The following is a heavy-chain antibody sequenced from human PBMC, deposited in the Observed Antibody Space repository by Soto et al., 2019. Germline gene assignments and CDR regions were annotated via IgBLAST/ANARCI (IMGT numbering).Heavy chain of an antibody. J-gene: IGHJ4*02. Sequence: ASVKVSCKVSGYTLNELSIHWVRQAPGKGLEWMGGFDPEDGETVYAQKFQGRVTMTEDTSTDTANMELSSLTSEDAAVYYCATGGPAGDFDYWGQGSLVTVSS. V-gene: IGHV1-24*01. D-gene: IGHD3-10*01. CDR3: ATGGPAGDFDY. CDR1: GYTLNELS. CDR2: FDPEDGET.